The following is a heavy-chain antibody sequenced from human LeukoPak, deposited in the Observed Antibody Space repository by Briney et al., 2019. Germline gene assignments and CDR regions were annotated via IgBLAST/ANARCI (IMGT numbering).Heavy chain of an antibody. CDR2: IYYSGST. D-gene: IGHD1-26*01. Sequence: SETLSLTCTVSGGSISSYYWSWIRQPPGKGMEWVGYIYYSGSTNYNPSLKSRVTRSVDTSKNQFSLKLSSVAAADTAVYYCARLDDWSGSHIFVYWGQGKLVTVSS. J-gene: IGHJ4*02. CDR3: ARLDDWSGSHIFVY. CDR1: GGSISSYY. V-gene: IGHV4-59*01.